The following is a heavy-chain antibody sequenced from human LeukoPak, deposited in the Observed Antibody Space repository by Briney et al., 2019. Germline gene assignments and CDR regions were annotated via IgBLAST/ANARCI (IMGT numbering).Heavy chain of an antibody. Sequence: PSETLSLACTVSGGPISSYYWSWVRQPPGKGLEWVGYIYYSGSTNYNPSPKSRVTISVDTSKNQFSLKLSSVTAADTAVYYCARVPLGYCSGGSCYPGWFDPWGQGTLVTVSS. J-gene: IGHJ5*02. CDR1: GGPISSYY. V-gene: IGHV4-59*01. CDR3: ARVPLGYCSGGSCYPGWFDP. CDR2: IYYSGST. D-gene: IGHD2-15*01.